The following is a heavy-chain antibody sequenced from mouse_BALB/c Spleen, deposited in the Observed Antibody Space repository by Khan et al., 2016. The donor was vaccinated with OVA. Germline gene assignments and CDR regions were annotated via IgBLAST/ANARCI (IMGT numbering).Heavy chain of an antibody. CDR2: ISYSGST. D-gene: IGHD1-1*01. V-gene: IGHV3-2*02. Sequence: VQLKESGPGLVKPSQSLSLSCTASGYSFTSDYAWNWIRQFPGNKLEWMGYISYSGSTSYNPTLKSRSTITPDTSSNQFFLQLTSVTTEDTATYYCARQDYYGYAMDYWGQGTSVTVSS. CDR3: ARQDYYGYAMDY. CDR1: GYSFTSDYA. J-gene: IGHJ4*01.